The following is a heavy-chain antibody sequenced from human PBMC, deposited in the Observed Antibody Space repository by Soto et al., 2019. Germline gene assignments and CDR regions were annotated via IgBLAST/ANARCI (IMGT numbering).Heavy chain of an antibody. CDR1: GGSISSSSYY. CDR3: ARLRNYGSGSYLDY. Sequence: SETLSLTCTVSGGSISSSSYYWGWIRQPPGKGLEWIGSIYYSGSTYYNPSLKSRVTISVDTSKNQFSLKLSSVTAADTAVYYCARLRNYGSGSYLDYWGQGTLVTVSS. CDR2: IYYSGST. V-gene: IGHV4-39*01. D-gene: IGHD3-10*01. J-gene: IGHJ4*02.